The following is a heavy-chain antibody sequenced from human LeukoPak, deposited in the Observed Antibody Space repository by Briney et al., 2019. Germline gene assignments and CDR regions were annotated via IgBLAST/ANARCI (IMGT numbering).Heavy chain of an antibody. V-gene: IGHV3-53*01. Sequence: PGGSLRLSCAPSGFTLSNNYMSWVRRAAGKGLEWVALIYSAGGTYYADSVKGRFTISRDNSKNTRHLQMNSLRAEDRAVYYCVRNSGELGAWGQGTLVTVSS. CDR3: VRNSGELGA. D-gene: IGHD2-21*01. CDR2: IYSAGGT. J-gene: IGHJ5*02. CDR1: GFTLSNNY.